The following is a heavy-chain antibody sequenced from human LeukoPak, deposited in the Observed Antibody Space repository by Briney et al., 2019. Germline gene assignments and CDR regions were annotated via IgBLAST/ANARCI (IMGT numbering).Heavy chain of an antibody. V-gene: IGHV3-23*01. Sequence: PGGSLRLSCAASGFTFTSYSMNWVRQAPGKGLEWVSTISGGGGSTYYADSVKGRFTISRDNSKNTLYLQVNSLRAEDTAVYYCAKSGEWLLLHYFDYWGQGTLVTVSS. CDR3: AKSGEWLLLHYFDY. J-gene: IGHJ4*02. CDR1: GFTFTSYS. CDR2: ISGGGGST. D-gene: IGHD3-22*01.